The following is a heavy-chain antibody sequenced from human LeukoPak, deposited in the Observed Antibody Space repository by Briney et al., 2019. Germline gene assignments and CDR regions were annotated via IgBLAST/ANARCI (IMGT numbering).Heavy chain of an antibody. D-gene: IGHD2-2*01. CDR3: ARGRLRCSSTSCLAYYFDY. Sequence: GGSLRLSCAASGFTFSSYAMHWARQAPGKGLEWVAVISYDGSNKYYADSVKGRFTISRDNSKNTLYLQMNSLRAEDTAVYYCARGRLRCSSTSCLAYYFDYWGQGTLVTVSS. J-gene: IGHJ4*02. V-gene: IGHV3-30*01. CDR2: ISYDGSNK. CDR1: GFTFSSYA.